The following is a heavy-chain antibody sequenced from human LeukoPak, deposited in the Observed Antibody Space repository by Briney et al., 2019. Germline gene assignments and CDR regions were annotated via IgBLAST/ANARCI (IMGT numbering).Heavy chain of an antibody. Sequence: GGSLRLSCAASGFTVSSNYMSWVRQAPGKGLEWVSVIYSGGSTYYADSVKGRFTISRDNSKNTLYLQMNSLRAEDTAVYYCAKVAAAAGPLSAYYYYGMDVWGQGTTVTVSS. D-gene: IGHD6-13*01. J-gene: IGHJ6*02. CDR2: IYSGGST. CDR3: AKVAAAAGPLSAYYYYGMDV. V-gene: IGHV3-53*01. CDR1: GFTVSSNY.